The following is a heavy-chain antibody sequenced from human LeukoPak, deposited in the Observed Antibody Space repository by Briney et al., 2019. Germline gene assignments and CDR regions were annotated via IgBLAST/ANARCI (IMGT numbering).Heavy chain of an antibody. V-gene: IGHV3-33*08. J-gene: IGHJ4*02. CDR2: IWYDGSNK. D-gene: IGHD6-19*01. CDR1: GFTFNNYA. Sequence: GGSLRLSCAASGFTFNNYAMSWVRQAPGKGLEWVAVIWYDGSNKYYADSVKGRFTISRDNSKNTLYLQMNSLRAEDTAVYYCARSDSSSGWYYFDYWGQGTLVTVSS. CDR3: ARSDSSSGWYYFDY.